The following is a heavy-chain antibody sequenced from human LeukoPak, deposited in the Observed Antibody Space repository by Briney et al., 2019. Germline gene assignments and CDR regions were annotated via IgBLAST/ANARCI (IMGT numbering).Heavy chain of an antibody. Sequence: SVKVSCKASGGTFSSYAISWVRQAPGQGLEWMGRIIPILGIANYAQKFQGRVTITADKSTSTAYMELSSLRSEDTAVYYCARDYGDYYYYGMDVWGQGTTVTVSS. J-gene: IGHJ6*02. CDR3: ARDYGDYYYYGMDV. CDR2: IIPILGIA. V-gene: IGHV1-69*04. CDR1: GGTFSSYA. D-gene: IGHD4-17*01.